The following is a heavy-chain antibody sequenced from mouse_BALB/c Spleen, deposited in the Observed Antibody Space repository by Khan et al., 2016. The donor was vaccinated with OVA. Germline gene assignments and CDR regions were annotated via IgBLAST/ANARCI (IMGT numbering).Heavy chain of an antibody. J-gene: IGHJ2*01. CDR3: ATSYFYGYYFDY. D-gene: IGHD1-2*01. CDR2: ISGDSSTI. CDR1: GFTFSSYG. Sequence: EVELVESGGGLVQPGGSRKLSCAASGFTFSSYGMHWVRQAPEKGLEWVAYISGDSSTIYYADTVKGRFTISRDNSKNTPFLQMTSLMSEDTASYYCATSYFYGYYFDYWGPGTTLTVSS. V-gene: IGHV5-17*02.